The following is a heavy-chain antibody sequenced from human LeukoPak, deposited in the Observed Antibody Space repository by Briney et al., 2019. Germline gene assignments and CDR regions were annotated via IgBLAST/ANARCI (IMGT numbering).Heavy chain of an antibody. CDR3: ARVSDYSNYFDF. D-gene: IGHD4-11*01. CDR2: ISSSSSYI. CDR1: GFTFITYS. V-gene: IGHV3-21*01. J-gene: IGHJ4*02. Sequence: GGSLRLSCAASGFTFITYSMNWVRQAPGKGLEWVSSISSSSSYIYYADSVKGRFTISRDNAKNSLYLQMNSLRAEDTAVYYCARVSDYSNYFDFWGQGTLVTVSS.